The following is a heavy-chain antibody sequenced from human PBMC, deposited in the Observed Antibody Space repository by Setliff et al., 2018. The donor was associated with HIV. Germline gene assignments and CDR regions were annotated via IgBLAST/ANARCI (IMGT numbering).Heavy chain of an antibody. Sequence: SETLSLTCNVSRGSISRGSHYWGWLRQSPGKGLEWIGSLHYSGTTYYNPSLKRRVTISVDTSMNQFSLNLTSVTAADTAVYFCSSVLFHLGWLSTTHDAFDVWGPGTWVTVSS. CDR3: SSVLFHLGWLSTTHDAFDV. D-gene: IGHD3-3*01. CDR1: RGSISRGSHY. V-gene: IGHV4-39*07. CDR2: LHYSGTT. J-gene: IGHJ3*01.